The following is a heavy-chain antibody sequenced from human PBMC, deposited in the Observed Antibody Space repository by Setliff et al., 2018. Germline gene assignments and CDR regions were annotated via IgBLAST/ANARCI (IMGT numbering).Heavy chain of an antibody. V-gene: IGHV1-24*01. J-gene: IGHJ4*02. CDR1: GKTLTELS. CDR3: ARGPPDFVVVPAAAKFDY. D-gene: IGHD2-2*01. CDR2: FDPDDGET. Sequence: ASVKVSCKLSGKTLTELSIHWVRQAPGKGLEWMGGFDPDDGETVYAQKFQGRVTMTEDTSTNTAYMELSSLRSDDTAVYYCARGPPDFVVVPAAAKFDYWGQGTLVTVSS.